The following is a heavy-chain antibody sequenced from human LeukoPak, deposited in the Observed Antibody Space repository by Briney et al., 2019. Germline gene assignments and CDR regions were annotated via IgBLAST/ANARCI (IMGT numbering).Heavy chain of an antibody. CDR2: INPILGIA. J-gene: IGHJ4*02. D-gene: IGHD4-23*01. CDR1: GGTFSSYA. Sequence: AVKVTFKASGGTFSSYAFSWVRQPRAQGLEWMGRINPILGIANYAQKFQGRVTITADKSTSTAYMELSSLRSEDTAMYYCARESYSGNPYFDYWGQGTLVTVSS. V-gene: IGHV1-69*04. CDR3: ARESYSGNPYFDY.